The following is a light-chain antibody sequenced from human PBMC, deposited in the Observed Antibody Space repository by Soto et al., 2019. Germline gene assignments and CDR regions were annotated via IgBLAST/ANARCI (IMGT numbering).Light chain of an antibody. J-gene: IGKJ4*01. V-gene: IGKV3-11*01. Sequence: EIVLTQSPATLSFSPWELATLSCRASQSVTSFLAWYQQKPVQAPRLLIYDASRRTAGIPARFSGSGSGTDFTLTISRLEPEDFAVYYCQQRTNWRALTFGGGTKVEI. CDR1: QSVTSF. CDR3: QQRTNWRALT. CDR2: DAS.